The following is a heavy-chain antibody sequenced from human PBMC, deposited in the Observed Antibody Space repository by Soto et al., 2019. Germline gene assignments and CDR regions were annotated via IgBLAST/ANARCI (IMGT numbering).Heavy chain of an antibody. Sequence: QVQLQESGPGLVKPSETLSLTCSVSGDSISSDYWSWIRQPPGKGLEWIGYMYYTGTTNYNPSLRKPVTITPNTSKKPFPPEPDSVDAAETGVLFLSRPGIRFGKKKGGWGQGTTVTVSS. J-gene: IGHJ6*02. CDR2: MYYTGTT. V-gene: IGHV4-59*12. D-gene: IGHD3-10*01. CDR3: SRPGIRFGKKKGG. CDR1: GDSISSDY.